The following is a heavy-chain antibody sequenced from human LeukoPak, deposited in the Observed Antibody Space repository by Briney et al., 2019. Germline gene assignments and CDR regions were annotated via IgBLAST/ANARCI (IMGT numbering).Heavy chain of an antibody. CDR2: ISGSGGST. J-gene: IGHJ4*02. Sequence: GGSLRLSCAASGFTFSSYAMSWVRQAPGRGLEWVSAISGSGGSTYHADSVKGRFTISRDNSKNTLYLQMNSLRAEDTAVYYCAKDRVPRQGGGSCFGYWGQGTLVTVSS. CDR1: GFTFSSYA. CDR3: AKDRVPRQGGGSCFGY. D-gene: IGHD2-15*01. V-gene: IGHV3-23*01.